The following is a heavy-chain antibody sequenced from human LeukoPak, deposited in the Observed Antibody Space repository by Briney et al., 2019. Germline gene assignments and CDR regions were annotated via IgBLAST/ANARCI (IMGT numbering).Heavy chain of an antibody. V-gene: IGHV3-33*01. CDR3: ARDLDYGGNSIGDYYYYGMDV. J-gene: IGHJ6*02. CDR2: IWYDGSNK. Sequence: PWGSLRLSCAASGFTFSSYGMHWVRQAPGKGLEWVAVIWYDGSNKYYADSVKGRFTISRDNSKNTLYLQMNSLRAEDTAVYYCARDLDYGGNSIGDYYYYGMDVWGQGNTVSVSS. D-gene: IGHD4-23*01. CDR1: GFTFSSYG.